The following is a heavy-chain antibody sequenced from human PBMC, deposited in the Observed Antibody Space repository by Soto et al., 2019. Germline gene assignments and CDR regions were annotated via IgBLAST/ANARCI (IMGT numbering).Heavy chain of an antibody. CDR2: MSGSGGST. J-gene: IGHJ4*02. CDR3: AKAESRAEAGPKVDY. Sequence: PGGSLSLSCAASGPSASTSSSYATSWVRQAPGKGLEWVSAMSGSGGSTYYEDSVKGRFTISRDNAKNTLYLQMNSLRAEDTAVYYCAKAESRAEAGPKVDYWGQGTLVTVSS. CDR1: GPSASTSSSYA. V-gene: IGHV3-23*01. D-gene: IGHD6-13*01.